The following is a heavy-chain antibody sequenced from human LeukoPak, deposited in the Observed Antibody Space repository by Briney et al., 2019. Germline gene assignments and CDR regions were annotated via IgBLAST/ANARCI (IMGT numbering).Heavy chain of an antibody. J-gene: IGHJ4*02. CDR3: GRAQVGAPTDF. CDR2: FTSDGSST. D-gene: IGHD1-26*01. Sequence: GGSLRLSCAASGFTLSNYAMYWVRQAPGKGLVWVSRFTSDGSSTTYADSVMGRFTVSSDIAKNTLYLHMNSLRAEHTAVYFCGRAQVGAPTDFWGQGTLVTVSS. V-gene: IGHV3-74*01. CDR1: GFTLSNYA.